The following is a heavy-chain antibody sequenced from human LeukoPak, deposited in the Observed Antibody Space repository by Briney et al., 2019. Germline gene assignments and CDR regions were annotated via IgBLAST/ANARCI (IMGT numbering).Heavy chain of an antibody. CDR1: GGSISSYY. J-gene: IGHJ4*02. V-gene: IGHV4-59*01. CDR2: IYYSGST. CDR3: AREVVDGGNDY. Sequence: SETLSLTCTVSGGSISSYYWSWIRQPPGKGLEWIGYIYYSGSTNYNPSLKSRVTISVDTSKNQFSLKLSSVTAADTAVYDCAREVVDGGNDYWGQGTLVTVSS. D-gene: IGHD4-23*01.